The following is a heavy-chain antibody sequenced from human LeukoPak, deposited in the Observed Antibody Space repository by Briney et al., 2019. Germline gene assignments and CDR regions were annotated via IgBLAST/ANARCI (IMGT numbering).Heavy chain of an antibody. CDR1: GYTFTGYY. V-gene: IGHV1-2*02. Sequence: ASVKVSCKASGYTFTGYYMHWVRQAPGQGLEWMGWINPNSGGTNYAQKFQGRVTMTRDTSISTAYMELSRLRSDDTAVYYCAREVEDGWREYSSSGGAVDPWGQGTLVTLSS. J-gene: IGHJ5*02. CDR3: AREVEDGWREYSSSGGAVDP. CDR2: INPNSGGT. D-gene: IGHD6-6*01.